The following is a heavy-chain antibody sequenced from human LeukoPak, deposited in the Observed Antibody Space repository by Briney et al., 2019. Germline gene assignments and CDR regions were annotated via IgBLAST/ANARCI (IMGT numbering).Heavy chain of an antibody. Sequence: SETLSLTCTMSGGSISGGSISTYYWTWIRQPPGKGLEWIGYIYYSGSTNYNPSLKSRVTISLDTSKNQFSLKLSSVTAADTAVYYCARDSYYDNSGEGAFDIWGQGTLVTVSS. J-gene: IGHJ3*02. CDR3: ARDSYYDNSGEGAFDI. D-gene: IGHD3-22*01. CDR1: GGSISTYY. CDR2: IYYSGST. V-gene: IGHV4-59*12.